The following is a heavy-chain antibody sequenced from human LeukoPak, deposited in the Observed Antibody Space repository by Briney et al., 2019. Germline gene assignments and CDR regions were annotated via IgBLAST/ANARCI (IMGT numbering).Heavy chain of an antibody. J-gene: IGHJ3*02. CDR1: GFTFSSYS. V-gene: IGHV3-21*01. D-gene: IGHD1-26*01. Sequence: PGGSLRLSCAASGFTFSSYSMNWVRQAPGKGLEWVSSISSSSSYIYYADSVKGRFTISRDNAKNSLYLQMNSLRAEDTAVYYCARDVLIVGATNAFDIWGQGTMVTVSS. CDR2: ISSSSSYI. CDR3: ARDVLIVGATNAFDI.